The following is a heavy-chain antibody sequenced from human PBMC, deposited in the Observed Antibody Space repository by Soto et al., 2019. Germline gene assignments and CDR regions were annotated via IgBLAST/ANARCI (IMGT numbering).Heavy chain of an antibody. D-gene: IGHD3-22*01. CDR3: AKTYYYETSGHYCDY. CDR1: GFTFRSYP. J-gene: IGHJ4*02. CDR2: ISSSGGST. Sequence: HPGGSLRLSCAASGFTFRSYPMNWVRQAPGKGLEWVSAISSSGGSTYYADSVRGRFTISRDNSKNTLYLQMNSLRAEDTAVYYCAKTYYYETSGHYCDYWGQGTLVTVSS. V-gene: IGHV3-23*01.